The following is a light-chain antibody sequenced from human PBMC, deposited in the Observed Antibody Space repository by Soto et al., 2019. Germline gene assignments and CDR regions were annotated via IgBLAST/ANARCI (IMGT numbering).Light chain of an antibody. CDR1: QDISNY. Sequence: DIQMTQSPSSLSASVGDRVTITCQASQDISNYLNWYQQRPGKAPKLLIYGASNLETGVPSRFSGSGSGTDFTFTISSLQAEDIATYYCQQYGDLPLTFGGGTKVEIK. CDR3: QQYGDLPLT. V-gene: IGKV1-33*01. CDR2: GAS. J-gene: IGKJ4*01.